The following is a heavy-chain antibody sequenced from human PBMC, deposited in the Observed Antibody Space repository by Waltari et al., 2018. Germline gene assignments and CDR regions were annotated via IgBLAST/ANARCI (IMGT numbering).Heavy chain of an antibody. Sequence: EVQVVESGGGSVQPGRSLRLSCLASGFTFDVYSMTWVRQPPGKGLEWVSGISWNSGSIDYADSVKGRFAISRDNTKNSLFLEMSSLRIEDTAFYYCVKSQSSTLNDYTNNFDHWGQGTLVTVSS. CDR1: GFTFDVYS. V-gene: IGHV3-9*01. CDR3: VKSQSSTLNDYTNNFDH. D-gene: IGHD3-16*01. J-gene: IGHJ4*02. CDR2: ISWNSGSI.